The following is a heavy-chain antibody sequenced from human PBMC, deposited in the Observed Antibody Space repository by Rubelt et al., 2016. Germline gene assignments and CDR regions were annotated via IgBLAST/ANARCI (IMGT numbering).Heavy chain of an antibody. Sequence: QVTLRESGPALVRPTQTLTLTCTFSGFSLSPSGMFVSWIRQPPGKALAWLARIDWDDDKYDSTSLTTRLTISKDTSKNQVVLTMTNMDPVDTATYYCARSLLPDYYDSSGGMDVWGQGTTVAVSS. D-gene: IGHD3-22*01. J-gene: IGHJ6*02. CDR1: GFSLSPSGMF. CDR3: ARSLLPDYYDSSGGMDV. CDR2: IDWDDDK. V-gene: IGHV2-70*15.